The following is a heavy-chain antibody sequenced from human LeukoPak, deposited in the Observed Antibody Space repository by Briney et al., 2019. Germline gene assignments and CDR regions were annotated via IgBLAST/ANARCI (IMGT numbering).Heavy chain of an antibody. D-gene: IGHD6-13*01. CDR3: ARVPHSSSWLSPYYFDY. CDR1: GYTFTSYG. Sequence: GASVKVSCKASGYTFTSYGISWVRQAPGQGLEWMGWISAYNGNTNYAQKLQGRVTMTTDTSTSTAYMELRSLRSDDTAVYYCARVPHSSSWLSPYYFDYWGQGTLVTVSS. J-gene: IGHJ4*02. V-gene: IGHV1-18*01. CDR2: ISAYNGNT.